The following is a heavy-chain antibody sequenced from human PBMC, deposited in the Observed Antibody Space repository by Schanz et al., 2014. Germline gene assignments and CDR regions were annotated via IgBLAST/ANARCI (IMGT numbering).Heavy chain of an antibody. Sequence: QVHLVQSGAEVHKPGASLKISCKASGYTFTGYYMHWVRQAPGQGLEWMGWINPNSGTTNYAQKFQGWVTRTRDTSISTAYMELSRLKSDDTAVYYCARAVGGYDPAGALDYWGQGTLVTVSS. D-gene: IGHD5-12*01. CDR3: ARAVGGYDPAGALDY. J-gene: IGHJ4*02. V-gene: IGHV1-2*04. CDR2: INPNSGTT. CDR1: GYTFTGYY.